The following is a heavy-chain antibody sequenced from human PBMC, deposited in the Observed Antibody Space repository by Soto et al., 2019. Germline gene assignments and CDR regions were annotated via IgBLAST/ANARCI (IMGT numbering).Heavy chain of an antibody. V-gene: IGHV1-18*04. CDR2: ISAYNGAT. Sequence: QVQLVQSGAEVKKPGASVKVSCKASGYTFTSYGISWVRQAPGQGLEWMGWISAYNGATNYAQKFQGRVTMTTDTSTGTAYMELMSLRSDDTAVYYCARDGIAVAGTSRDYYYGMDVWGQGTTVTVSS. J-gene: IGHJ6*02. CDR1: GYTFTSYG. CDR3: ARDGIAVAGTSRDYYYGMDV. D-gene: IGHD6-19*01.